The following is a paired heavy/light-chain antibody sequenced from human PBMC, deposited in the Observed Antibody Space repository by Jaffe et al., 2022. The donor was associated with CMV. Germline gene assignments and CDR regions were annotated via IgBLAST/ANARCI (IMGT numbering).Heavy chain of an antibody. CDR3: ARPPSYCSGGSCLDY. CDR1: GFTFSSYN. CDR2: ISSSSSYM. D-gene: IGHD2-15*01. V-gene: IGHV3-21*01. J-gene: IGHJ4*02. Sequence: EVRLVESGGGLVKPGGSLRLSCAASGFTFSSYNMNWVRQAPGKGLEWVSSISSSSSYMYYADSVKGRFTISRDNAKNSLSLEMNSLRVEDTAVYYCARPPSYCSGGSCLDYWGQGTLVTVSS.
Light chain of an antibody. CDR3: QQRSNWPYT. Sequence: EIVLTQSPATLSLSPGERATLSCRASQSINSDLAWYQQKRGQAPRLLIYDAFNRATGIPGRFSGSGSGTDFTLTISSLEPEDFAIYYCQQRSNWPYTFGQGTKLEIK. J-gene: IGKJ2*01. CDR2: DAF. V-gene: IGKV3-11*01. CDR1: QSINSD.